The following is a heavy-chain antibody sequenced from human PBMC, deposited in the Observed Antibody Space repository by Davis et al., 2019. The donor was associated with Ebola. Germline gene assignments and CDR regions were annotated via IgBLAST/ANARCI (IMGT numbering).Heavy chain of an antibody. V-gene: IGHV3-11*04. CDR3: TRGSVRFLEWLSQNAFDI. D-gene: IGHD3-3*01. Sequence: GESLKISCAASGFTFSDYYMSWIRQAPGKGLEWVSYISSSGSTIYYADSVKGRFTISRENSKNTLYLQMNSLRTEDTAVYYCTRGSVRFLEWLSQNAFDIWGQGTMVTVSS. J-gene: IGHJ3*02. CDR1: GFTFSDYY. CDR2: ISSSGSTI.